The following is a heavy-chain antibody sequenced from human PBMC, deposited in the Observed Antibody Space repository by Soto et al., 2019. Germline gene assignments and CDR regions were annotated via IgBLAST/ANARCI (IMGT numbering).Heavy chain of an antibody. CDR2: IIPILGIA. D-gene: IGHD6-13*01. J-gene: IGHJ5*02. CDR1: GGTFSSYT. V-gene: IGHV1-69*04. Sequence: ASVKVSCKASGGTFSSYTISWVRQAPGQGLEWMGRIIPILGIANYAQKFQGRVTITADKSTSTAYMELSSLRSEDTAVYYCARERAAAGIGWFDPWGQGTLVTVSS. CDR3: ARERAAAGIGWFDP.